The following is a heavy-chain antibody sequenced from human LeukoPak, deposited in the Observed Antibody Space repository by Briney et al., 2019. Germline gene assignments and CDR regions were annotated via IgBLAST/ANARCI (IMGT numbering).Heavy chain of an antibody. CDR2: IYYSATT. J-gene: IGHJ5*02. CDR3: ARGVPFDP. CDR1: GCSITHYY. V-gene: IGHV4-59*01. D-gene: IGHD4/OR15-4a*01. Sequence: SETLFLTCTVSGCSITHYYWSWIRQPPGKGLEWIGYIYYSATTNYNPYLKSRVTISIDASKKQFSLNLTSLTAADTAVYYCARGVPFDPWGQGTQATVTS.